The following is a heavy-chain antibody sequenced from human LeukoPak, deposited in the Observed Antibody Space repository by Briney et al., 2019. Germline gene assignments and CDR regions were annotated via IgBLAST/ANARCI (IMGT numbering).Heavy chain of an antibody. Sequence: LSLTCTVSGGSISSSSYYWGWIRQPPGKGLEWVSYISSSSSTIYYADSVKGRFTISRDNAKNSLYLQMNSLRAEDTAVYYCASNRAGGGYWGQGTLVTVSS. CDR1: GGSISSSSYY. J-gene: IGHJ4*02. D-gene: IGHD1-26*01. CDR2: ISSSSSTI. V-gene: IGHV3-11*04. CDR3: ASNRAGGGY.